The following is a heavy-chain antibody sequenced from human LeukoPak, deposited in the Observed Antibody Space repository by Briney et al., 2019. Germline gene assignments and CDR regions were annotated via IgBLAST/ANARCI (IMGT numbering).Heavy chain of an antibody. CDR3: ATTRDFWSGYYSP. V-gene: IGHV3-74*01. CDR2: INSDGSWT. D-gene: IGHD3-3*01. Sequence: GGTLRLSCAASGNYWMHWVRQAPGKGLVWVSHINSDGSWTSYADSVKGRFTISKDNAKNTVYLQMNSLRAEDTAVYYCATTRDFWSGYYSPWGQGTLVTVSS. CDR1: GNYW. J-gene: IGHJ5*02.